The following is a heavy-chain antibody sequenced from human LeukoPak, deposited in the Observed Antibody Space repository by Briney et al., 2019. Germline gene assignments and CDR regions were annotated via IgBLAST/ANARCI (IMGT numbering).Heavy chain of an antibody. CDR1: GFTFSAYW. J-gene: IGHJ4*02. Sequence: PGGSLRLSCAASGFTFSAYWMHWVRQAPGKGLVWVSRMTGDGSITTYAESVKGRFIISRDNAKNTVYLQMNSLRVEDTAVYYCARDLELTYYDSRGHDYWGQETLVTVSS. V-gene: IGHV3-74*01. D-gene: IGHD3-22*01. CDR3: ARDLELTYYDSRGHDY. CDR2: MTGDGSIT.